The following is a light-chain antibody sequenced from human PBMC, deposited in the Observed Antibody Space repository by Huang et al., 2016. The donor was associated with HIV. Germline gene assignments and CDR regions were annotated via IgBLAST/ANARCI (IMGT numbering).Light chain of an antibody. CDR2: AAS. CDR3: QQYNTWPPWA. V-gene: IGKV3-15*01. J-gene: IGKJ1*01. CDR1: QNVGSN. Sequence: EVLMTQSPDILSVSPGDRATFSCRASQNVGSNLAWYQQRPCQAPRLLIYAASTRATGVPARFSGGGSGTEFTLTISRLQSEDFATYYCQQYNTWPPWAFGQGTTVEI.